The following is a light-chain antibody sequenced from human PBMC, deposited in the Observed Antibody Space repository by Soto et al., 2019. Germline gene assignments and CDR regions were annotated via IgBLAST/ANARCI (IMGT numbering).Light chain of an antibody. V-gene: IGLV2-8*01. J-gene: IGLJ2*01. CDR1: SSDVGGYDY. Sequence: QSALTQPPSASGSPGQSVTISCTGTSSDVGGYDYVSWQQHHPDKAPELMFYEVSKRPSGVPDRFSGSKSCNTASLTVSRLQAEDEADYYCSSYAGYNNVVFGGGTKLTVL. CDR2: EVS. CDR3: SSYAGYNNVV.